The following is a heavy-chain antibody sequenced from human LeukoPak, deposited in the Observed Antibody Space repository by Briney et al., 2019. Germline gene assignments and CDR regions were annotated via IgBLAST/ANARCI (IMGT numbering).Heavy chain of an antibody. CDR3: ARARDTAMVSPFDY. J-gene: IGHJ4*02. V-gene: IGHV3-23*01. Sequence: GGSLRLSCAASGFTFSSYAMSWVRQAPGKGLEWVSYISDSGGSTYYADSVKGRFTISRDNSKNTLYLQMNSLRAEDTAVYYCARARDTAMVSPFDYWGQGTLVTVSS. CDR2: ISDSGGST. D-gene: IGHD5-18*01. CDR1: GFTFSSYA.